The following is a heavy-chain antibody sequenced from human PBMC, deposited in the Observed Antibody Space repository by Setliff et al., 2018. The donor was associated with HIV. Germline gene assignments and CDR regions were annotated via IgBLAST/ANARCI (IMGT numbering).Heavy chain of an antibody. CDR2: IYYSGST. D-gene: IGHD3-10*01. Sequence: SETLSLTCSVSGGSISSGSYYWSWIRQPAGKGLEWIGYIYYSGSTYYNPSLKSRVTISVDTSKNQFSLKLNSVTAADTAVYYCARAKSLVRGVNYFDYWGQGTLVTVSS. CDR1: GGSISSGSYY. J-gene: IGHJ4*02. CDR3: ARAKSLVRGVNYFDY. V-gene: IGHV4-31*02.